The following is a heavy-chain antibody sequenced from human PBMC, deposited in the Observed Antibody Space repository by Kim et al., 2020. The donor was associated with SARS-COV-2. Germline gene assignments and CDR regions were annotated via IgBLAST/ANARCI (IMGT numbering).Heavy chain of an antibody. V-gene: IGHV4-39*07. Sequence: NPSLKSRVPISVDTSKNQFSLKLSSVTAADTAVYYCASYSGSYYGYYFDYWGQGTLVTVSS. J-gene: IGHJ4*02. CDR3: ASYSGSYYGYYFDY. D-gene: IGHD1-26*01.